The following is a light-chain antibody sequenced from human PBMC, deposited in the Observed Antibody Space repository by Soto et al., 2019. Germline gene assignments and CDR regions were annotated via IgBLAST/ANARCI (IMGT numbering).Light chain of an antibody. V-gene: IGLV2-11*01. CDR1: SSDVGGYNY. J-gene: IGLJ1*01. Sequence: QSALTQPRSVSGAPGQSVTISCTGTSSDVGGYNYVSWYPQYPGKAPKVMIYDVKTRPSGVPDRFSGSKSGNTASLTISGLQAEDEADYYCCSSAGDYTFVFGTGTKLTVL. CDR3: CSSAGDYTFV. CDR2: DVK.